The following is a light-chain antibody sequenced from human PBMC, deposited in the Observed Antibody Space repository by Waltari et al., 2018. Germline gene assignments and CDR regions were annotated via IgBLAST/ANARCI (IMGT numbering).Light chain of an antibody. V-gene: IGLV1-40*01. CDR1: RSNIRAGHD. J-gene: IGLJ3*02. Sequence: QSILTPPTSVSGAPGQRVPISWTGSRSNIRAGHDVHWYQAFPGTAPKLLLYGNNNRPSGVPDRFSGSKSGSSASLAINGLQAEDEADYYCQSFDSNVRGGVVFGGGTKVTVL. CDR3: QSFDSNVRGGVV. CDR2: GNN.